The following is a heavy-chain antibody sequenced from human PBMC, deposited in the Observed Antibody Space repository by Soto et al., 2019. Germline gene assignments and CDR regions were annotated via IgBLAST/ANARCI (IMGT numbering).Heavy chain of an antibody. V-gene: IGHV4-59*01. CDR3: GSYAGSSWFDY. CDR1: GGSISTYY. D-gene: IGHD6-13*01. CDR2: INYSGRP. Sequence: SETLSLTCTVSGGSISTYYWSWSLQPPGKGLEWIGHINYSGRPNYNPSLKSRVTMSLDTSKNQFSLKLRSVTAADTAVFYCGSYAGSSWFDYWGQRTLVTVSS. J-gene: IGHJ4*02.